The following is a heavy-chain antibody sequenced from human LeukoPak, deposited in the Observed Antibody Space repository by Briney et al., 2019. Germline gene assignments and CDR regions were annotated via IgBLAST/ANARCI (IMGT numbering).Heavy chain of an antibody. CDR2: ISSSGSTI. CDR1: GLTFSSYE. D-gene: IGHD2-2*01. CDR3: ARAAQYQLPVQIVFEYYFDY. Sequence: GGSLRLSCAASGLTFSSYEMNWVRQAPGKGLEWVSYISSSGSTIYYADSVKGRFTISRDNAKNSLYLQMNSLRAEDTAVYYCARAAQYQLPVQIVFEYYFDYWGQGTLVTVSS. V-gene: IGHV3-48*03. J-gene: IGHJ4*02.